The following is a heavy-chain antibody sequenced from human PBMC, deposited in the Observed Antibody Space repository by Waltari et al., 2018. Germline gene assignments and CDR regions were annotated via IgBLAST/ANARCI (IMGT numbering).Heavy chain of an antibody. CDR3: AREEYSCPYT. CDR2: TYPHRRS. J-gene: IGHJ4*02. D-gene: IGHD2-15*01. V-gene: IGHV4-4*07. CDR1: GASINNYY. Sequence: QEQMQESGPGLVKTSEILSLVCSVTGASINNYYWSWIRQPAGKGLEWIGRVSTYPHRRSNYNPSLKSRVTMSFDTTKNKIALNFNSVTAVDTAIYYGAREEYSCPYTWGQGIRFTVSS.